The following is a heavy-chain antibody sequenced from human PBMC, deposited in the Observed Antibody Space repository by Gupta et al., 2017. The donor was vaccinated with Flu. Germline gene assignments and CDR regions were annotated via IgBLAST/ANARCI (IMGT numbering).Heavy chain of an antibody. CDR2: ISGSGGST. J-gene: IGHJ3*02. CDR1: GFTFSSYA. CDR3: AKDLPPTVVTGDAFDI. Sequence: EVQLLESGGGLVQPGGSLRLSCAASGFTFSSYAMSWVRQAPGKGLEWVSAISGSGGSTYYADSVKGRFTISRDNSKNTLYLQMNSLRAEDTAVYYCAKDLPPTVVTGDAFDIWGQGTMVTVSS. D-gene: IGHD4-17*01. V-gene: IGHV3-23*01.